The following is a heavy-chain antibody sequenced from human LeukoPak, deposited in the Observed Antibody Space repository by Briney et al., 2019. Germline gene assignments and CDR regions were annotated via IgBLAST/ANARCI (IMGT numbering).Heavy chain of an antibody. D-gene: IGHD3-9*01. V-gene: IGHV3-23*01. CDR1: GFTVSSYA. J-gene: IGHJ4*02. Sequence: GGSLRLSCAASGFTVSSYAMSWVRQAPRKGLEWVSAIRGSGGSTYYADSVKGRFTISRDNSKNTLYLQMNSLRAEDTAVYYCAKDPDILTGYSHAYFDYWGQGTLVTVSS. CDR2: IRGSGGST. CDR3: AKDPDILTGYSHAYFDY.